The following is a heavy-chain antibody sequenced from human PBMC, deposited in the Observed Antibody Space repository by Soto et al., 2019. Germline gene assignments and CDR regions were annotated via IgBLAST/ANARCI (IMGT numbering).Heavy chain of an antibody. Sequence: QVQLVQSGAEVKKPGSSVKVSCKASGGTFSSLGISWVRQGPRQGLEWLGGFIPMFGTANYPQKFQGRVTLSANDSTSTAYMELSSLTSEDTAVYFCAGDRSGPGNWNYDTFDIWGQGTLVTVSS. CDR2: FIPMFGTA. D-gene: IGHD1-7*01. V-gene: IGHV1-69*01. J-gene: IGHJ3*02. CDR3: AGDRSGPGNWNYDTFDI. CDR1: GGTFSSLG.